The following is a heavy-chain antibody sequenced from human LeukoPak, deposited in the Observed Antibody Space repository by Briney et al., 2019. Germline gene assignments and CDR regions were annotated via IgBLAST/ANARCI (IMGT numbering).Heavy chain of an antibody. V-gene: IGHV3-11*04. Sequence: GGSLRLSCAASGFTFSDYYMIWIRQAPGKGLEWVSYISKSGSHTYYADSVKGRFTISRDNAKNSLYLQMNSLRAEDTAMYYCAREGHNEYYFDYWGQGTLVTVSS. CDR3: AREGHNEYYFDY. J-gene: IGHJ4*02. D-gene: IGHD2-21*01. CDR2: ISKSGSHT. CDR1: GFTFSDYY.